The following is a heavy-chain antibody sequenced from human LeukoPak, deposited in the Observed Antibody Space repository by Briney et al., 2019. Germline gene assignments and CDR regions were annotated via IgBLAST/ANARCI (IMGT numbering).Heavy chain of an antibody. J-gene: IGHJ4*02. D-gene: IGHD3-10*01. V-gene: IGHV3-64D*06. CDR1: GFTFSRYA. CDR2: ISSNGGRT. CDR3: VKTVYGTMVRGVITSPLDY. Sequence: PGVSLRLCCSASGFTFSRYAMHWVRQAPGKGLEYVSAISSNGGRTYYADSVKGRFTISRDNSKNTLYLQMSSLRAEDTAVYYCVKTVYGTMVRGVITSPLDYWGQGTLVTVSS.